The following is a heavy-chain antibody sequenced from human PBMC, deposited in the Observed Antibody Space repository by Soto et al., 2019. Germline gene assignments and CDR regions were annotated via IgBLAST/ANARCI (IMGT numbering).Heavy chain of an antibody. CDR3: ARDHSTYYYDSSGYHDAFDI. D-gene: IGHD3-22*01. J-gene: IGHJ3*02. V-gene: IGHV1-18*01. CDR1: GYTFTSYG. Sequence: QVQLVQSGAEVKKPGASVKVSCKASGYTFTSYGISWVRQAPGQGLEWMGWISAYNGNTNYAQKLQGRVTMTTDTSTSTAYMELRSLRSDDTAVYYCARDHSTYYYDSSGYHDAFDIWGQGTMVTVSS. CDR2: ISAYNGNT.